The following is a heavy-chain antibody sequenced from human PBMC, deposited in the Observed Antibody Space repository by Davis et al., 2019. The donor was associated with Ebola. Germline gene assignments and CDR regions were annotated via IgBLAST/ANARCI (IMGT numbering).Heavy chain of an antibody. J-gene: IGHJ4*02. CDR1: GFTVSSNY. CDR2: IYSGGST. Sequence: GGSLRLSCAASGFTVSSNYMSWVRQAPGKGLEWVSVIYSGGSTYYADSVKGRFTISRDNAKNTLYLQMNSLRVDDTAVYYCVSPLAGAFDDFWGQGTLVTVSS. CDR3: VSPLAGAFDDF. D-gene: IGHD3-9*01. V-gene: IGHV3-53*01.